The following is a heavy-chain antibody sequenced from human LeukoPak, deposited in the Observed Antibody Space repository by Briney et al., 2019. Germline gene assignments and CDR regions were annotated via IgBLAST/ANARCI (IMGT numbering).Heavy chain of an antibody. J-gene: IGHJ4*02. D-gene: IGHD2-2*01. CDR1: GYSFTSYW. V-gene: IGHV5-51*01. CDR2: IYPADSDT. CDR3: ARRPLCSTSSCYDFDY. Sequence: GESLKISCEGSGYSFTSYWIGWVRQMPGKGLEWMGIIYPADSDTRYSPSFQGQVTISADKSISTAYLQWSSLRASDTAMYYCARRPLCSTSSCYDFDYWGQGTLVTVSS.